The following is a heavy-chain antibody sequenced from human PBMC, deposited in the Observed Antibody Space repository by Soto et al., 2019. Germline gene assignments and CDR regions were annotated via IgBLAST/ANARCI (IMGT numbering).Heavy chain of an antibody. J-gene: IGHJ4*02. CDR1: GGSISSSSYY. Sequence: SETLSLTCTVSGGSISSSSYYWGWIRQPPGKGLEWIGSIYYSGSTYYNPSLKSRVTISVDTSKNQFSLKLSSVTAADTAVYYCARESLMIVLQGAFDYWGQGTLVTVSS. CDR3: ARESLMIVLQGAFDY. CDR2: IYYSGST. V-gene: IGHV4-39*07. D-gene: IGHD3-22*01.